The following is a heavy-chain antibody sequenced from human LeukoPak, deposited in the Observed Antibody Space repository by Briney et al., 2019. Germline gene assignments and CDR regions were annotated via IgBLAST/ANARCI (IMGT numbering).Heavy chain of an antibody. CDR3: ATLTPYIAVAGSLSPPFDY. J-gene: IGHJ4*02. D-gene: IGHD6-19*01. V-gene: IGHV1-46*03. CDR2: INPSGGST. Sequence: ASVKVSCKASGYTFTSYYMHWVRQAPGQGLDWMGIINPSGGSTSYAQKFQGRVTMTRDTSTSTVYMELSSLRSEDTAVYYCATLTPYIAVAGSLSPPFDYWGQGTLVTVSS. CDR1: GYTFTSYY.